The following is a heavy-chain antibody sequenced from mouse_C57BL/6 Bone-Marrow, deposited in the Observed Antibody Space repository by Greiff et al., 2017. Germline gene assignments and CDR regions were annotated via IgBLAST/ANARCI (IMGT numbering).Heavy chain of an antibody. CDR2: IDPENGDT. Sequence: EVQLQQSGAELVRPGASVKLSCTASGFNIKDDYMHWVKQRPEQGLEWIGWIDPENGDTEYASKFQGKATITADTSSNTAYLQLSSLTYEDTAVYYCTTEGAMDYWGQGTSVTVSS. CDR3: TTEGAMDY. J-gene: IGHJ4*01. CDR1: GFNIKDDY. V-gene: IGHV14-4*01.